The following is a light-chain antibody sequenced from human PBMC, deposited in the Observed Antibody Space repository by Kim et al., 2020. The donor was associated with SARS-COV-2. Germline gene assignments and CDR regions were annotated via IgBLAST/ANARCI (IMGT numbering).Light chain of an antibody. CDR1: QRISSH. CDR2: AAS. CDR3: QQGYSSPQIT. V-gene: IGKV1-39*01. J-gene: IGKJ5*01. Sequence: DIHMTQSPSSLSASVGDRVMITCRASQRISSHLNWYQHKPGKAPKLLIYAASSLQSGVPSRFSGSGSGTDFTLTISTLQPEDFATYYCQQGYSSPQITFGQGTRLEIK.